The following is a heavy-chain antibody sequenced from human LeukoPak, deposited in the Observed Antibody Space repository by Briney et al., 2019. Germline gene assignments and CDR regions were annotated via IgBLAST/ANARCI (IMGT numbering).Heavy chain of an antibody. CDR3: ARGLSIQLWFYFDY. D-gene: IGHD5-18*01. Sequence: ASVKVSCKASGGTFSSYAISWVRQAPGQGLEWMGGIIPIFGTANYAQKFQGRVTITADESTSTAYMELSSLRSEDTAVYYCARGLSIQLWFYFDYWGQGTLVTVSS. CDR2: IIPIFGTA. CDR1: GGTFSSYA. V-gene: IGHV1-69*13. J-gene: IGHJ4*02.